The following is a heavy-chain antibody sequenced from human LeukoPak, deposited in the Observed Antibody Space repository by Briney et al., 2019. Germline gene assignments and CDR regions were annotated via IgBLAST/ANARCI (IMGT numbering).Heavy chain of an antibody. CDR2: ISGDGGTT. V-gene: IGHV3-43*02. CDR1: GFSFNDCV. J-gene: IGHJ6*03. CDR3: AKSGLGDHSIFTGRGSPYYYYYLDV. Sequence: GGSLRLSCTASGFSFNDCVIQWVRQVPGKNLEWVALISGDGGTTDYASSVEGRFTISRDNTQKSLFLEMNNLGTEDTALYYCAKSGLGDHSIFTGRGSPYYYYYLDVWGKGTTVIVS. D-gene: IGHD2-21*02.